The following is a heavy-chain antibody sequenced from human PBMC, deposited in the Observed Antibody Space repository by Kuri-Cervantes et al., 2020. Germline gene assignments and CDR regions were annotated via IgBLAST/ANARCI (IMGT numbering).Heavy chain of an antibody. V-gene: IGHV4-31*03. D-gene: IGHD1-7*01. CDR2: IYYSGST. CDR3: ATTGTRHFDY. J-gene: IGHJ4*02. Sequence: SETLSLTCTVSGGSISSGGYYWSWIRQHQWKGLEWIGYIYYSGSTYYNPSLKSRVTISVDTSKNQFSLKLSSVTAADTAVYYCATTGTRHFDYWGQGTLVTVSS. CDR1: GGSISSGGYY.